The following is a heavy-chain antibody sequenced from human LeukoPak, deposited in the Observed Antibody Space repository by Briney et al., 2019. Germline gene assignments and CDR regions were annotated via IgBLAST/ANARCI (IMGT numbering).Heavy chain of an antibody. CDR2: IFPSGGEI. V-gene: IGHV3-23*01. D-gene: IGHD3-10*01. CDR1: GFTFSTFA. Sequence: GGSLRLSCAASGFTFSTFAMIWVRQPPGKGLEWVSSIFPSGGEIHYADSVRGRFTISRDNSKNTLYLQMNSLRAEDTAVYYCAKDSRVAYYYGSGSYFDYWGQGTLVTVSS. CDR3: AKDSRVAYYYGSGSYFDY. J-gene: IGHJ4*02.